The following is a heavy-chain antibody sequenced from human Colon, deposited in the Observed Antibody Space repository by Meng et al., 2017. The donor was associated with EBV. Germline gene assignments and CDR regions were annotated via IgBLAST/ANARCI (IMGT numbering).Heavy chain of an antibody. V-gene: IGHV4-59*08. CDR1: GGSIGSYY. CDR3: ARHFINWFDL. CDR2: IYYSGST. J-gene: IGHJ5*02. Sequence: QVRLQEGAHGLVNPSEALSLHRTVSGGSIGSYYWCLIRQPPGKGLEWLGYIYYSGSTNYNPSLKSRVTISVDTSKNQFSLKLSSVTAADTAVYYCARHFINWFDLWGQGTLVTVSS.